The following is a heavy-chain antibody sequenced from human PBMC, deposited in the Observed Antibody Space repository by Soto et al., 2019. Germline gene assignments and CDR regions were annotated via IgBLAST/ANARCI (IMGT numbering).Heavy chain of an antibody. D-gene: IGHD3-16*01. V-gene: IGHV4-30-4*01. J-gene: IGHJ6*02. CDR2: IYYSGST. CDR3: ARGSIILYYYYGMDV. CDR1: GGSISSGDYY. Sequence: SETLSLTCTVSGGSISSGDYYWSWIRRPPGKGLEWIGYIYYSGSTYYNPSLKSRVTISVDTSKNQFSLKLSSVTAADTAVYYCARGSIILYYYYGMDVWGQGTTVTVSS.